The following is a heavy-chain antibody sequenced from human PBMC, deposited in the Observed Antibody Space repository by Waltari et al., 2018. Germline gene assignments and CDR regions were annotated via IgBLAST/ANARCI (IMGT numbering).Heavy chain of an antibody. CDR1: GYTIPGYA. CDR2: INPKNGDT. Sequence: LVQSGAEVKKPGASVKVSCKASGYTIPGYAILWVRHAPGQGLEWMGRINPKNGDTHYAQKFQGRVAMTTDTSTNTAFMELHSLRSDDTAVYYCLRDSSGSHFDYWGQGTLVTVSS. V-gene: IGHV1-2*06. J-gene: IGHJ4*02. D-gene: IGHD3-22*01. CDR3: LRDSSGSHFDY.